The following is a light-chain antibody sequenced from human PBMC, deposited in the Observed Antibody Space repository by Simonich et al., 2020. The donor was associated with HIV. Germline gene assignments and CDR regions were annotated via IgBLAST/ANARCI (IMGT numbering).Light chain of an antibody. Sequence: DIQMTQSPSSLSASVGDRVTITCRASQDIINSLAWYQQKPGKAPKLLLYAASRLQSGVPSRFSGSGSGTHYTLTISSLQPEDFATYYCQQANSFPPTFGQGTKLEIK. CDR3: QQANSFPPT. V-gene: IGKV1-NL1*01. CDR2: AAS. CDR1: QDIINS. J-gene: IGKJ2*01.